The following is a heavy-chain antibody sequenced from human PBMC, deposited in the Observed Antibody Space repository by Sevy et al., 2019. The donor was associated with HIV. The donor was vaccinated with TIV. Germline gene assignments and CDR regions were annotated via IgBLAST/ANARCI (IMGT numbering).Heavy chain of an antibody. D-gene: IGHD3-10*01. CDR2: IYTSGST. Sequence: SETLSLTCTVSGGSISSYYWSWIRQPAGKGLEWIGRIYTSGSTNYNPSLKSRVTMSVDTSKNQFSLKLSSVTAADTAVYYCAREDYYGSGSYVLRDYYYGMDVWGQGTTVTVSS. J-gene: IGHJ6*02. CDR3: AREDYYGSGSYVLRDYYYGMDV. V-gene: IGHV4-4*07. CDR1: GGSISSYY.